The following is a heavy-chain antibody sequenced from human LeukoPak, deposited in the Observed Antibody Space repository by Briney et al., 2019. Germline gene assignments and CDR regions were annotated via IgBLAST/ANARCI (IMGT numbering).Heavy chain of an antibody. CDR2: IYYSGST. CDR1: GGSISSYY. J-gene: IGHJ4*02. V-gene: IGHV4-59*01. D-gene: IGHD6-19*01. Sequence: SETLSLTCTVSGGSISSYYWSWIRQPPGKGLEWIGYIYYSGSTKYNPSLKSRVTISVDTSKNQFSLKLSSVTAADMAVYYCARSGGYSSGWLVWGQGILVAVSS. CDR3: ARSGGYSSGWLV.